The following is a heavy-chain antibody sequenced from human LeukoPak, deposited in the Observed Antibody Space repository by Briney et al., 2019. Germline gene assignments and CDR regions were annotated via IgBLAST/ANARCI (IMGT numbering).Heavy chain of an antibody. J-gene: IGHJ4*02. CDR3: ARGDITMVRGVTSYYFDY. Sequence: SETLSLTCTVSGGSISSSSYYWGWIRQPPGKGLEWIGSIYYSGSTYYNPSLKSRVTISVDTSKNQFSLKLSSVTAADTTVYYCARGDITMVRGVTSYYFDYWGQGTLVTVSS. V-gene: IGHV4-39*07. CDR2: IYYSGST. D-gene: IGHD3-10*01. CDR1: GGSISSSSYY.